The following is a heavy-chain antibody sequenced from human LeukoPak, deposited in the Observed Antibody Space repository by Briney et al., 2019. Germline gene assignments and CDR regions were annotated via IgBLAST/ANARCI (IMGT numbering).Heavy chain of an antibody. D-gene: IGHD3-3*01. CDR2: ISYDGSNK. V-gene: IGHV3-30-3*01. CDR3: ARARSLLEWLLIDY. J-gene: IGHJ4*02. Sequence: PGGSLRLSCAASGFTFSSYAMHWVRQAPGKGLEWVAVISYDGSNKYYADSVKGRFTISRDNSKNTLYLQMNSLRAEDTAVYYCARARSLLEWLLIDYWGQGTLVTVSS. CDR1: GFTFSSYA.